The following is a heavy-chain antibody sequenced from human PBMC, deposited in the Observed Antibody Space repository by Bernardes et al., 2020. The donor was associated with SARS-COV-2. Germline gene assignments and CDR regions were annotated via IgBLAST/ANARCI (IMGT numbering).Heavy chain of an antibody. D-gene: IGHD3-10*01. CDR3: ARKGMGTFDY. V-gene: IGHV3-48*03. CDR1: GFTFSTYG. J-gene: IGHJ4*02. Sequence: GGSLRLSCAASGFTFSTYGMIRVRQAPGEGLECLSYISNGGGSSIYYADSVKGRFTISRDNAKNSLSLQMNSLRAEDTAIYYCARKGMGTFDYWGQGTLVTVSS. CDR2: ISNGGGSSI.